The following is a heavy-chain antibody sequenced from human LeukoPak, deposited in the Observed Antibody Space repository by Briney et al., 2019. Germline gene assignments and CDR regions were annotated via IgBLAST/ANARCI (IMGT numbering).Heavy chain of an antibody. CDR2: IIPIFGTA. CDR3: ARGMDSSGSWTTFDY. D-gene: IGHD6-13*01. J-gene: IGHJ4*02. V-gene: IGHV1-69*05. CDR1: GGTFSSYA. Sequence: SVKVSCKASGGTFSSYAISWVRQAPGQGLEWMGGIIPIFGTANYAQKFQGRVTITTDESTSTANMELSSLRSEDTAVYYCARGMDSSGSWTTFDYWGQGTLVTVSS.